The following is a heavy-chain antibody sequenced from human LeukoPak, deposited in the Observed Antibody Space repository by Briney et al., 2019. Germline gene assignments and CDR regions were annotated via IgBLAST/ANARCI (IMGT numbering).Heavy chain of an antibody. J-gene: IGHJ4*02. CDR2: ISDSGSTI. CDR1: AFTFSSYE. V-gene: IGHV3-48*03. Sequence: GGSLRLPCAASAFTFSSYEMNWVRQAPGKGLEWVSYISDSGSTIYYADSVKGRFTISRDNAKNSLYLQMSSLRAEDTAVYYCARDRLLHFWGQGTLVTVSS. CDR3: ARDRLLHF. D-gene: IGHD6-6*01.